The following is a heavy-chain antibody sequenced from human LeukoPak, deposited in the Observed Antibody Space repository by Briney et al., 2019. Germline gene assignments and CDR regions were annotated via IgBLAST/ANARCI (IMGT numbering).Heavy chain of an antibody. V-gene: IGHV4-4*02. Sequence: SGTLSLTCAVSGGSISSITWWSWVRQPPGKRLEWIGEIYHTGSTNYNPSLKSRVTMSVDKSKNQFSLNLSSVTAADTAVYYRARVTRYQLLYDAFDIWGQGTMVTVSS. CDR1: GGSISSITW. CDR2: IYHTGST. CDR3: ARVTRYQLLYDAFDI. D-gene: IGHD2-2*01. J-gene: IGHJ3*02.